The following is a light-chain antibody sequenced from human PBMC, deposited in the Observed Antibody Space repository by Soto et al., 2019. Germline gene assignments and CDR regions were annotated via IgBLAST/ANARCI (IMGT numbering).Light chain of an antibody. V-gene: IGKV3-15*01. CDR1: ESISVN. Sequence: EVLMTQSPGTLSVSPGEGATLSCRANESISVNLAWYQQKPAQAPKLLIFGATSRAPGVPARFSGSGSVTDVSLSISSPQSEDCAVYYCQQYNNWPSTFGQGTKLEIK. CDR3: QQYNNWPST. CDR2: GAT. J-gene: IGKJ2*01.